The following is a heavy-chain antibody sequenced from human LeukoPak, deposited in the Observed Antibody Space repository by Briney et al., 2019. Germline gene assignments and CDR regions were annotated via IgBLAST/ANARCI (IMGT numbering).Heavy chain of an antibody. V-gene: IGHV1-8*03. CDR3: ARAQDYYDSSGYPPVYYYYYMDV. J-gene: IGHJ6*03. CDR2: MNPNSGNT. Sequence: ASVKVSRKASGYTFTSYDINWVRQATGQGLERMGWMNPNSGNTGYAQKFQGRVTITRNTSISTAYMELSSLRSEDTAVYYCARAQDYYDSSGYPPVYYYYYMDVWGKGTTVTVSS. CDR1: GYTFTSYD. D-gene: IGHD3-22*01.